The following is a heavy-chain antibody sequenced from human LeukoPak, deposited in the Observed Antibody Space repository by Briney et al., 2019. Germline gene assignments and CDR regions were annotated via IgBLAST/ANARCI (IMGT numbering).Heavy chain of an antibody. CDR3: AKDAPYVDMATMVKAYFFDY. V-gene: IGHV3-23*01. CDR1: GFTVSSNY. J-gene: IGHJ4*02. Sequence: PGGSLRLSCAASGFTVSSNYMSWVGQAPGKGLEWVSGISGGGDSTSYADSVKGRFTISRDNSRNTLYLQMNSLRAEDTAIYYCAKDAPYVDMATMVKAYFFDYWGQGTLVTVSS. CDR2: ISGGGDST. D-gene: IGHD5-24*01.